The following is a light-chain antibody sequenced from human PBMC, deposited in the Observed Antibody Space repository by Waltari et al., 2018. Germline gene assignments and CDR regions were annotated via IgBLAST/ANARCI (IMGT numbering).Light chain of an antibody. J-gene: IGKJ5*01. CDR3: QHSGSRQIT. Sequence: EIVLTQSPGTLTLSPGERATLSCRASQSISSSFLAWYQQKPGQAPRLLISGASRRATGIPDRFSGSGSGPNFTLTISRLETEDSEVYYCQHSGSRQITFGQGKRLEIK. CDR2: GAS. V-gene: IGKV3-20*01. CDR1: QSISSSF.